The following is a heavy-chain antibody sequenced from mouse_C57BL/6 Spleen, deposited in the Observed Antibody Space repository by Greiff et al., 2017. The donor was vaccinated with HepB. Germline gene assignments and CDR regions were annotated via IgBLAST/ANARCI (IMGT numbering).Heavy chain of an antibody. V-gene: IGHV5-9-1*02. D-gene: IGHD2-1*01. CDR1: GFTFSSYA. CDR3: TRDDYYGPFAY. J-gene: IGHJ3*01. Sequence: EVKLVESGEGLVKPGGSLKLSCAASGFTFSSYAMSWVRQTPEKRLEWVAYISSGGDYIYYADTVKGRFTISRDNARNTLYLQMSSLKSEDTAMYYCTRDDYYGPFAYWGQGTLVTVSA. CDR2: ISSGGDYI.